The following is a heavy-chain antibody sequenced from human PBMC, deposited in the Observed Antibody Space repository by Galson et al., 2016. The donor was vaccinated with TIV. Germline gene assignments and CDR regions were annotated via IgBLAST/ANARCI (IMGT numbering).Heavy chain of an antibody. Sequence: SVKVSCKASGYTFTSYTMHWVRQAPGQRLEWVGWIHSGNTKYSEKFQGRVTITRDTSASTAYMELSSLRSEDTAVYYCARGQTGRFLEWLLSEDPQTYFDYWGQGTLVTVSS. D-gene: IGHD3-3*01. CDR1: GYTFTSYT. J-gene: IGHJ4*02. V-gene: IGHV1-3*01. CDR2: IHSGNT. CDR3: ARGQTGRFLEWLLSEDPQTYFDY.